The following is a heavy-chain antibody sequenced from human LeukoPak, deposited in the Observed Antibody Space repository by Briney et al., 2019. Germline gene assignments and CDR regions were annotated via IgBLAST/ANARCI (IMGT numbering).Heavy chain of an antibody. J-gene: IGHJ3*02. CDR1: GGSLSTYY. CDR2: THYSGST. V-gene: IGHV4-59*08. D-gene: IGHD3-22*01. CDR3: ARLLQSYYYDSSGYHYYGFDI. Sequence: SETLSLTCTVSGGSLSTYYWSWLRQPPGKGLEWIGDTHYSGSTNYNPSLKSRVTISVDTSKNQFSLKVNSVTAADPAMYYCARLLQSYYYDSSGYHYYGFDIWGQGTVVTVSS.